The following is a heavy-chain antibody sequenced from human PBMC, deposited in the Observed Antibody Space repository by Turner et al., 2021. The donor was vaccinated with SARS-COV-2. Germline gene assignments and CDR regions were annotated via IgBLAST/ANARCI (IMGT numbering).Heavy chain of an antibody. Sequence: QVQLVQSGAEVKKPGSSVKVSCKASGVTFSSYAISWVRQAPGQGLEWMGGIIPILGITNDAQKFQGRVTITADKSTSTAYMELSSLRSEDTAVYYCARQRISVAGYDYYGMDVWGQGTTVTVSS. CDR3: ARQRISVAGYDYYGMDV. CDR2: IIPILGIT. J-gene: IGHJ6*02. CDR1: GVTFSSYA. V-gene: IGHV1-69*10. D-gene: IGHD6-19*01.